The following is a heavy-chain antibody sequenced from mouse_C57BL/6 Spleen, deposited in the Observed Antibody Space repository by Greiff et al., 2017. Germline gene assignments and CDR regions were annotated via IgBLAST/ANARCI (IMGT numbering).Heavy chain of an antibody. D-gene: IGHD1-1*01. J-gene: IGHJ4*01. CDR1: GYSFTGYY. V-gene: IGHV1-42*01. CDR2: INPSTGGT. CDR3: ARDGGLDYYGSSYAMDY. Sequence: EVQLQQSGPELVKPGASVKISCKASGYSFTGYYMNWVKQSPETSLEWIGEINPSTGGTTYNQKFKAKATLTVDKSSSTAYMQLKSLTSEDSAVYYCARDGGLDYYGSSYAMDYWGQGTSVTVSS.